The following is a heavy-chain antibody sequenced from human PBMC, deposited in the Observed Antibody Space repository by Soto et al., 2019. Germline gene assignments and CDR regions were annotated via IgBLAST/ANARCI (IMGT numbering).Heavy chain of an antibody. CDR2: INSDGSRT. CDR3: ARVLTGSWNWFDP. V-gene: IGHV3-74*01. Sequence: EVQLVESGGGLVQPGESLRLSCAASGFTFSSYWMHWVRQAPGKGLVWVSRINSDGSRTNYADSVKGRFTVSRDNAKKTKYLQMNSLRAEDTAVYYCARVLTGSWNWFDPWGQGTLVTVSS. D-gene: IGHD6-13*01. CDR1: GFTFSSYW. J-gene: IGHJ5*02.